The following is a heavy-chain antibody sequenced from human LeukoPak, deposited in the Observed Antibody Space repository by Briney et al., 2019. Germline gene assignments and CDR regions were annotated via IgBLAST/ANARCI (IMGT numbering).Heavy chain of an antibody. CDR1: GFTFSSYA. CDR3: GAGDSYYFDY. Sequence: GGSLRLSCAASGFTFSSYAMSWIRQAPGKGLEWVSYISSSGSTIYYADSVKGRFTISRDNAKNSLYLQMNSLRAEDTAVYYCGAGDSYYFDYWGQGTLITVSS. D-gene: IGHD4-17*01. CDR2: ISSSGSTI. V-gene: IGHV3-11*04. J-gene: IGHJ4*02.